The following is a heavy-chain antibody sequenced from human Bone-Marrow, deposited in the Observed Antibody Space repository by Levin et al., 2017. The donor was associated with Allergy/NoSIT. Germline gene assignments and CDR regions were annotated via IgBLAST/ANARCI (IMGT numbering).Heavy chain of an antibody. CDR3: ARDRGGWTFDY. CDR2: IYHSGST. Sequence: NSSETLSLTCTVSGYSISSGYYWGWIRQPPGKGLEWIGSIYHSGSTYHNPSLKSRVTISEDTSKNQFSLKLSSVTAADTAVYYCARDRGGWTFDYWGQGTLVTVSS. V-gene: IGHV4-38-2*02. J-gene: IGHJ4*02. D-gene: IGHD3-10*01. CDR1: GYSISSGYY.